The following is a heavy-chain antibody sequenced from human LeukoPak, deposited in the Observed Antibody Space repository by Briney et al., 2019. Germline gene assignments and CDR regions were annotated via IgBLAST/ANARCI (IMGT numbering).Heavy chain of an antibody. CDR3: ARDRVAAAGTPGAEYFQH. V-gene: IGHV1-69*04. J-gene: IGHJ1*01. Sequence: GASVKVSCTASGYTFTSYGISWVRQAPGQGLEWMGRIIPILGIANYAQKFQGRVTITADKSTSTAYMELSSLRSEDTAVYYCARDRVAAAGTPGAEYFQHWGQGTLVTVSS. CDR1: GYTFTSYG. CDR2: IIPILGIA. D-gene: IGHD6-13*01.